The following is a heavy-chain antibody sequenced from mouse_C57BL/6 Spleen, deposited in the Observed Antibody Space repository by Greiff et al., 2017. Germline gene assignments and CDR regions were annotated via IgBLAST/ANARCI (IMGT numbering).Heavy chain of an antibody. V-gene: IGHV5-17*01. CDR1: GFTFSAYG. CDR3: ARFDCDFYYAMDY. D-gene: IGHD2-4*01. J-gene: IGHJ4*01. CDR2: ISSGSSTI. Sequence: EVMLVESGGGLVKPGGSLKLSCAASGFTFSAYGMDWVRQDPEKGLEWVAYISSGSSTIYYADTVKGRFTISRDNAKNTLFLQMISLRSEDTAMYYCARFDCDFYYAMDYWGQGTSVTVSS.